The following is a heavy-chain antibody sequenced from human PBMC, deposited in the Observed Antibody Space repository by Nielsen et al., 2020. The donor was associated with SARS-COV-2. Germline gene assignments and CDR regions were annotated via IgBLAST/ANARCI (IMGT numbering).Heavy chain of an antibody. CDR2: IDWDDDK. J-gene: IGHJ4*02. CDR1: GFSLSPSGMC. CDR3: ARTYYGGNSAFFDY. V-gene: IGHV2-70*11. Sequence: PTLVKPTQTLTLTCTFSGFSLSPSGMCVSWIRPPPGKALEWLARIDWDDDKYYSTSLKTRLTISKDTSKNQVVLTMTNMDPVDTATYYCARTYYGGNSAFFDYWGQGTLVTVSS. D-gene: IGHD4-23*01.